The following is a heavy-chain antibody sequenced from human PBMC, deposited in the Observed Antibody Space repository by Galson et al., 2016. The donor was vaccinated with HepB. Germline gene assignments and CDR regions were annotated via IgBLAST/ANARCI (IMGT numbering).Heavy chain of an antibody. CDR3: ARGRGISYYGFWSGYSLDY. D-gene: IGHD3-3*01. CDR1: GYTFTSYD. V-gene: IGHV1-8*01. CDR2: MNPNSDNS. Sequence: SVKVSCKASGYTFTSYDINWVRQATGQGLEWMGWMNPNSDNSGYAQRFQGRVTMTRHTSMSTAYMELSSLRSDDTAVDFCARGRGISYYGFWSGYSLDYWGQGTLVTVSS. J-gene: IGHJ4*02.